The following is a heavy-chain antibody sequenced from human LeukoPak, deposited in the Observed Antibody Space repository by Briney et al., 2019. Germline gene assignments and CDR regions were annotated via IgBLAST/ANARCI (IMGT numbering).Heavy chain of an antibody. J-gene: IGHJ4*02. D-gene: IGHD4-17*01. CDR3: VKDKSTVISLGGGYDF. V-gene: IGHV3-9*01. CDR2: IAWNGGRV. CDR1: GFTFDDYA. Sequence: PGRSLRLSCAASGFTFDDYAMHWVRQVPGKGLEWVSGIAWNGGRVDYVDYVKGRFAISRDNAKNSLYLQMDSLRVEDTAFYYCVKDKSTVISLGGGYDFWGQGTLVTVSS.